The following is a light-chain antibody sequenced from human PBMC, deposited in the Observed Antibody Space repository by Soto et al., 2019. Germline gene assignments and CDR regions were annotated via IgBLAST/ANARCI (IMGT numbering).Light chain of an antibody. CDR2: DVS. J-gene: IGLJ1*01. CDR3: SSYAGTHIV. V-gene: IGLV2-8*01. CDR1: SSDVGGYNY. Sequence: QSVLTQPRSASGSTGQSVTISCTGTSSDVGGYNYVSWYQQHPGKAPKLMIYDVSSRPSGVPDRFSGSKSGNTASLTVSGLQAEDEADYYCSSYAGTHIVFGTGTRSPS.